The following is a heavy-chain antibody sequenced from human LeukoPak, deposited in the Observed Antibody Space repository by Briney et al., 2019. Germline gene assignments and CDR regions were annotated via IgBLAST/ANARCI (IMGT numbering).Heavy chain of an antibody. CDR2: IKQDGSEK. CDR3: ARDPDYGDYVSFDY. Sequence: GGSLRLSCAASGFTLSSYWMSWVRQAPGKGLEWVANIKQDGSEKYYVDSVKGRFTISRDNAKNSLYPQMNSLRAEDTAVYYCARDPDYGDYVSFDYWGQGTLVTVSS. CDR1: GFTLSSYW. J-gene: IGHJ4*02. D-gene: IGHD4-17*01. V-gene: IGHV3-7*01.